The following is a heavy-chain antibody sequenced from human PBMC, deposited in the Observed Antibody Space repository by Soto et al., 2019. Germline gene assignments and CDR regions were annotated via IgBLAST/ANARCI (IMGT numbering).Heavy chain of an antibody. CDR3: ASAEVAAFDY. J-gene: IGHJ4*02. Sequence: PGGSLRLSCVASGFAFNTFDFHWVRQAPGKGLDWVAGISYGGRNKNYGDSVKGRFTISRDDSRNTLFLQMNSLRVEDTAMYFCASAEVAAFDYWGQGALVTVSS. CDR1: GFAFNTFD. CDR2: ISYGGRNK. D-gene: IGHD5-12*01. V-gene: IGHV3-30*03.